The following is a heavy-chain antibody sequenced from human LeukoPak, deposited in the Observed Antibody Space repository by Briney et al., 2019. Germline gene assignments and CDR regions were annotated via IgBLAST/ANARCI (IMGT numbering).Heavy chain of an antibody. CDR2: ISSSSSYI. CDR1: GFTFSSYS. D-gene: IGHD3-9*01. V-gene: IGHV3-21*01. J-gene: IGHJ6*02. CDR3: ARDGRRLRYFDSTSSDGMDV. Sequence: GGSLTLSCAASGFTFSSYSMNWGRQAPGKGLDWVSSISSSSSYIYYSDSVKGRFTISRDNAKNSLYLQMNSLRDEDTAVYYCARDGRRLRYFDSTSSDGMDVWGQGTTVTVSS.